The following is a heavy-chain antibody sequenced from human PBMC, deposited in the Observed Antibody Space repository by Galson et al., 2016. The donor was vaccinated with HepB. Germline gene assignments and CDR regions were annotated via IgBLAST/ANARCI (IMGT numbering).Heavy chain of an antibody. Sequence: SLRLSCAAPGFSFSNYWMSWVRQAPGKGLEWVANIKRDGSETNYVDSVKGRFTISRDNAKNSSYLQMNSLRAEDTAVYYCARDGDVLTVYAIPSYYYYGMDVWGQGTTVTVSS. J-gene: IGHJ6*02. CDR2: IKRDGSET. V-gene: IGHV3-7*03. D-gene: IGHD2-8*01. CDR1: GFSFSNYW. CDR3: ARDGDVLTVYAIPSYYYYGMDV.